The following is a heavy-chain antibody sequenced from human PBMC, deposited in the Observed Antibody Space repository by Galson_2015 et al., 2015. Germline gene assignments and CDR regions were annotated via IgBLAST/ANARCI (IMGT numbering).Heavy chain of an antibody. Sequence: SLRLSCAASGFTFSSYSMNWVRQAPGKWLEWVSYISSSSSTIYYADSVKGRFTISRDNAKNSLYLQMNSLRDEDTAVYYCARGGRDIVVVVAATSVTDRGQGTLVTVSS. CDR2: ISSSSSTI. CDR1: GFTFSSYS. V-gene: IGHV3-48*02. J-gene: IGHJ4*02. D-gene: IGHD2-15*01. CDR3: ARGGRDIVVVVAATSVTD.